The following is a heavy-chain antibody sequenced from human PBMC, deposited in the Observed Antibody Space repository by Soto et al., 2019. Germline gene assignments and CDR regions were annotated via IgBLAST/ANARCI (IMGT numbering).Heavy chain of an antibody. J-gene: IGHJ4*02. CDR2: LIPILGAS. V-gene: IGHV1-69*08. CDR1: ADTFTGYT. D-gene: IGHD3-10*01. CDR3: ARSRGSYYTNFDS. Sequence: SVKVSCKASADTFTGYTVTWVRQAPGQGLEWVGRLIPILGASNFAQKFQGRVTISADKSADTAYMVLTGLTSEDTAVYYCARSRGSYYTNFDSWGQGTLVTVSS.